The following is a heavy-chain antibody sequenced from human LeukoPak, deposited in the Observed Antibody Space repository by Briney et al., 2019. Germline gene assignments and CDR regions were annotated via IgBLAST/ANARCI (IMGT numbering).Heavy chain of an antibody. CDR1: GGTFSYA. D-gene: IGHD3-9*01. Sequence: SVKVSCKASGGTFSYAISWVRQAPGQGLGWMGGIIPIFGTADYAQQFQGRVTMKTDESRSTAYMELSRLRSDGTAVYYCARLGVGYDIQHWFDPWGQGTLVTVSS. CDR3: ARLGVGYDIQHWFDP. V-gene: IGHV1-69*05. CDR2: IIPIFGTA. J-gene: IGHJ5*02.